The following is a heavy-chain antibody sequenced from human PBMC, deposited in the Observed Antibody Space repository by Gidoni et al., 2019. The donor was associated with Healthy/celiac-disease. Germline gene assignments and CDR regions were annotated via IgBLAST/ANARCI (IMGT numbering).Heavy chain of an antibody. CDR1: GFTFSSYG. Sequence: VQLLASGGSVVPPGRSLKLSCAPSGFTFSSYGMHWVRQAPGKGLEWVAVISYDGSNKYDADSVKGRFTISRDKSKNTLYLQMNSLRAEDTAVYYCASDPRPGTTYYFDYWGQGTLVTVSS. D-gene: IGHD1-1*01. CDR2: ISYDGSNK. V-gene: IGHV3-30*03. J-gene: IGHJ4*02. CDR3: ASDPRPGTTYYFDY.